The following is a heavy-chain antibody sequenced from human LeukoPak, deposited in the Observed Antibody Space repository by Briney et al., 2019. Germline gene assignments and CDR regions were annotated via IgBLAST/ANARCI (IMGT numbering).Heavy chain of an antibody. CDR3: AKVFRGGGPRSYDSSGYYGAYFDY. Sequence: GGSLRLSCVASRFTFSVYGMHWVRQAPGKGLEWVAVISYDGSNKNYLDSVKGRFTISRDNSKNTLYLQMNSLRAEDTALYYCAKVFRGGGPRSYDSSGYYGAYFDYWGQGILVTVSS. CDR1: RFTFSVYG. J-gene: IGHJ4*02. D-gene: IGHD3-22*01. CDR2: ISYDGSNK. V-gene: IGHV3-30*18.